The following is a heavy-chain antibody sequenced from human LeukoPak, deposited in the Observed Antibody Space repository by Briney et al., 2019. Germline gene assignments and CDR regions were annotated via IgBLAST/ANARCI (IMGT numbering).Heavy chain of an antibody. V-gene: IGHV4-59*01. CDR1: GGSISGSY. CDR2: MYNSGST. J-gene: IGHJ4*02. Sequence: SETLYLTCTVSGGSISGSYWSWIRQPPGKGLEWIAYMYNSGSTNYNPSLKSRVTISIDTSKNQFSLKLSSLTAADTAIYYCARGIESYGDYGYWGQGILVTVSS. CDR3: ARGIESYGDYGY. D-gene: IGHD4-17*01.